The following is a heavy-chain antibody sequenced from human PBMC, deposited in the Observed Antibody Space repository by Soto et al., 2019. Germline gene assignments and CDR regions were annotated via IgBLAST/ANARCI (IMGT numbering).Heavy chain of an antibody. CDR1: GFTFSDHY. CDR2: IRSKASIYTT. J-gene: IGHJ6*02. Sequence: RLSCAASGFTFSDHYMDWVRQAPGKGLEWVGRIRSKASIYTTEYAASVKGRFTISRDDSKNSLHLQMNSLKTEDTAVYYCTRVGVVVVAAVSYYVMDVWGQGTTVTVS. CDR3: TRVGVVVVAAVSYYVMDV. V-gene: IGHV3-72*01. D-gene: IGHD2-15*01.